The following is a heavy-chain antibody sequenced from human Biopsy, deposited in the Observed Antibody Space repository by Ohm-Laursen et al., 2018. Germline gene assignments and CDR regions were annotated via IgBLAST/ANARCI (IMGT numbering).Heavy chain of an antibody. CDR1: GFDFLDFH. CDR2: INPHTGVT. D-gene: IGHD5/OR15-5a*01. Sequence: ASVKVSCKASGFDFLDFHIHWVRQVPGQGLEWIGHINPHTGVTKYAQKFLDRITMTGDTSISTAYMDLSRLTSADTGIYYCARPSGGVSTIGFDPWGQGTLVIVSS. J-gene: IGHJ5*02. CDR3: ARPSGGVSTIGFDP. V-gene: IGHV1-2*05.